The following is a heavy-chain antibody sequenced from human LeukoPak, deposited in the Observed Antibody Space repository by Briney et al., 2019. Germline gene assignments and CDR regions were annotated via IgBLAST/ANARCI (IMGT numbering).Heavy chain of an antibody. J-gene: IGHJ4*02. CDR3: ARLIGSGWYDY. Sequence: GESLKISCKASGYSFTSHWIGWVRQMSGKGLEWMVIIYPGDFETRYSPSFQGQVTISADTSISTAYLQWSSLKASDTATYYCARLIGSGWYDYWGQGTLVTVSS. CDR1: GYSFTSHW. D-gene: IGHD6-19*01. CDR2: IYPGDFET. V-gene: IGHV5-51*01.